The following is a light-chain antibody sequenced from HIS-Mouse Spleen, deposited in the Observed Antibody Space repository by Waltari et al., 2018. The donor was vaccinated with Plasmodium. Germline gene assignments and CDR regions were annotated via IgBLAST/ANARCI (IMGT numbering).Light chain of an antibody. J-gene: IGLJ2*01. Sequence: QSALTQPASVSGSPGQSITISCTGTSSDVGSYNLVSWYQQHPCKAPKLMIYEGSKRPSGVSNRFSGSKSGNTASLTISGLQAEDGADYYCCSYAGSRMVFGGGTKLTVL. CDR1: SSDVGSYNL. CDR3: CSYAGSRMV. CDR2: EGS. V-gene: IGLV2-23*01.